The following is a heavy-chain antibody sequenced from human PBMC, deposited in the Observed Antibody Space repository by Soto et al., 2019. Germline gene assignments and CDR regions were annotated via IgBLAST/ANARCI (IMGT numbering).Heavy chain of an antibody. V-gene: IGHV4-31*03. Sequence: SETLSLTCTVSGGSISSGGYYWSWIRQHPGKGLEWIGYIYYSGSTYYNPSLKSRVTISVDTSKNQFSLKLSSVTAADTAVYYCARVSKYYYGSGSSDAFDIWGQGTMVTVS. CDR3: ARVSKYYYGSGSSDAFDI. D-gene: IGHD3-10*01. CDR2: IYYSGST. CDR1: GGSISSGGYY. J-gene: IGHJ3*02.